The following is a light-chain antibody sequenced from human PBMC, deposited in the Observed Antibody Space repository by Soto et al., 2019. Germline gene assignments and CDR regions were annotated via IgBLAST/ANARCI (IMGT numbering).Light chain of an antibody. CDR2: ENN. CDR1: ISNIGSNY. J-gene: IGLJ1*01. CDR3: ATWDTSLSAEV. V-gene: IGLV1-51*02. Sequence: QSVLTQPPSVSAAPGQRVTISCAGSISNIGSNYVSWYRQLPGTAPKLLIYENNVRLSGIPDRFSGSKSGTSATLDITGLQTGDEADYYCATWDTSLSAEVFGVGTKLTVL.